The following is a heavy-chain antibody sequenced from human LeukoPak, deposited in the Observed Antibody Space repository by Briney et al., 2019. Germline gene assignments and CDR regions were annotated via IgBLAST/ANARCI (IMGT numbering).Heavy chain of an antibody. Sequence: PGGSLRLSCAASGFTFSTYTMNWVRQAPGKGLEWISSITSNSKYIFYGDSLKGRFTISRDNAKNSLYLQINSLRAEDTAVYYCATESSGALDYWGQGTLVTVSS. J-gene: IGHJ4*02. D-gene: IGHD1-26*01. CDR1: GFTFSTYT. CDR3: ATESSGALDY. V-gene: IGHV3-21*01. CDR2: ITSNSKYI.